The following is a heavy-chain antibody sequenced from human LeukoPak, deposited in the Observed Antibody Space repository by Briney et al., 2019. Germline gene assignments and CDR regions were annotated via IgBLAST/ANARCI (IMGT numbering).Heavy chain of an antibody. Sequence: PSETLSLTCAVYGGSFSGYYWSWIRQPPGKGLEWIGEINHSGSTNYNPSLKSRVTISVDTSKNQFSLKLSSVTAADTAVYYCASRKLWWWNAFDIWGQGTMVTVSS. CDR1: GGSFSGYY. J-gene: IGHJ3*02. D-gene: IGHD2-21*01. V-gene: IGHV4-34*01. CDR2: INHSGST. CDR3: ASRKLWWWNAFDI.